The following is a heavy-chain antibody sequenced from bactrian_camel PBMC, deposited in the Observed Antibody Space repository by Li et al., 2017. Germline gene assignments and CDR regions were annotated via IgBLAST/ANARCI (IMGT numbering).Heavy chain of an antibody. D-gene: IGHD5*01. V-gene: IGHV3S25*01. J-gene: IGHJ7*01. Sequence: QLVESGGGSVQAGGSLRLSCGASGSIYGDACVGWLRQAPGKEREGVAAIDSGGGNTYYAGSVDGRFTISQDNAKNTVYLQMNSLKPEDTAMYYCVRVEGDILFGYGVNDWGKGTQVTVS. CDR2: IDSGGGNT. CDR1: GSIYGDAC.